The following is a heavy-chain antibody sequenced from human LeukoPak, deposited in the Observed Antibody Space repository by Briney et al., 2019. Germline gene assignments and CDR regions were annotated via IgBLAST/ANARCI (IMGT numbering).Heavy chain of an antibody. J-gene: IGHJ3*02. V-gene: IGHV4-59*01. D-gene: IGHD3-22*01. Sequence: SETLSLTCTVSGGSISSYYWSWIRQPPGKGLEWIGYIYYSGSTNYNPSLKSRVTISVNTSKNQFSLKLSSVTAADTAVYHCARGLVGYYDSSGYYYHGDAFDIWGQGTMVTVSS. CDR1: GGSISSYY. CDR3: ARGLVGYYDSSGYYYHGDAFDI. CDR2: IYYSGST.